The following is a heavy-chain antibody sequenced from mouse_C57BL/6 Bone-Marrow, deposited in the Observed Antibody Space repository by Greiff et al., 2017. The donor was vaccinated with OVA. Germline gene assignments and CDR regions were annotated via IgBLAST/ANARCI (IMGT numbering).Heavy chain of an antibody. J-gene: IGHJ4*01. CDR3: ARHNYDGYYLYYYAMDY. CDR2: ISSGGSYT. CDR1: GFTFSSYG. D-gene: IGHD2-3*01. V-gene: IGHV5-6*02. Sequence: DVMLVESGGDLVKPGGSLKLSCAASGFTFSSYGMSWVRQTPDKRLEWVATISSGGSYTYYPDSVKGRFTISRDNAKNTLYLQMSSLKSEDTAMYYCARHNYDGYYLYYYAMDYWGQGTSVTVSS.